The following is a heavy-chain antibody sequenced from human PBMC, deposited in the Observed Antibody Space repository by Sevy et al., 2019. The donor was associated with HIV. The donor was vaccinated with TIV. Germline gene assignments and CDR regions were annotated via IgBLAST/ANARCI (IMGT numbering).Heavy chain of an antibody. CDR1: GFTFSSYW. D-gene: IGHD3-10*01. CDR2: INSDGSST. Sequence: GGSLRLSCAASGFTFSSYWMHWVRQAPGKGLVWVSRINSDGSSTNYADSVKGRFTISRDNAKNTLYLQMNSLRDEDTAVYYCARAIRNRGVISSGYFDLWGRRPLVTVSS. V-gene: IGHV3-74*01. CDR3: ARAIRNRGVISSGYFDL. J-gene: IGHJ2*01.